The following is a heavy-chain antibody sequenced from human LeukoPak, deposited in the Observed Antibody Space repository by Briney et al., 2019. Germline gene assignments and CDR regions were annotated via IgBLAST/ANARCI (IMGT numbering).Heavy chain of an antibody. Sequence: PSETLSLTCTVSGGSISSYYWSWIRQPAGKGLERIGRIYTSGSTNYNPSLKSRVTMSVDTSKNQFSLKLSSVTAADTAVYYCARDSGRYFDWLYFDYWGQGTLVTVSS. CDR1: GGSISSYY. V-gene: IGHV4-4*07. CDR2: IYTSGST. J-gene: IGHJ4*02. D-gene: IGHD3-9*01. CDR3: ARDSGRYFDWLYFDY.